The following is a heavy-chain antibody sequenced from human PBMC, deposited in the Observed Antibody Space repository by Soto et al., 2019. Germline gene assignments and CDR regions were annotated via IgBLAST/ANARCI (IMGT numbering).Heavy chain of an antibody. J-gene: IGHJ4*02. Sequence: QVQLVQSGAEVKKPGSSVKVSCEASGGTFSSYGISWVRQAPGQGLEWMGGIIPIFGTANYAQKFQGRVTITADESTSTAYMELSSLRSEDTAVYYCAREAGQRWLQSYYFDYWGQGTLVTVSS. D-gene: IGHD5-12*01. CDR1: GGTFSSYG. CDR2: IIPIFGTA. V-gene: IGHV1-69*01. CDR3: AREAGQRWLQSYYFDY.